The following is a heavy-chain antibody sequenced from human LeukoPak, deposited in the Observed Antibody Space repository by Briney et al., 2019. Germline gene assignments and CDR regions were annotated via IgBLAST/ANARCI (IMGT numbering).Heavy chain of an antibody. CDR3: ARDLSFGRPDGGLDP. J-gene: IGHJ5*02. D-gene: IGHD4-23*01. Sequence: SETLSLTCTVSGGSISSSSYYWGWIRQPPGKGLEWIGSIYYSGSTYYNPSLRRRVTISVDTPKTQFSLKLSSVTAADTAVYYCARDLSFGRPDGGLDPWGQGTLVTVSS. CDR2: IYYSGST. CDR1: GGSISSSSYY. V-gene: IGHV4-39*07.